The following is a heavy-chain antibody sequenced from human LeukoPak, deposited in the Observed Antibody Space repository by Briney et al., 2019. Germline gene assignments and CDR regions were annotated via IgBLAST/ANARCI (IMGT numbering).Heavy chain of an antibody. D-gene: IGHD3-3*01. V-gene: IGHV4-34*01. J-gene: IGHJ4*02. CDR2: INHSGST. Sequence: SSETLSLTCADYGGSFSGYYWSWIRQPPGKGLEWIREINHSGSTNYNPSLKSRVTISVDTSKNQFSLKLSSVTAADTAVYYCARGPPRFLGIFVDPFGFDYWGQGTLVTVSS. CDR1: GGSFSGYY. CDR3: ARGPPRFLGIFVDPFGFDY.